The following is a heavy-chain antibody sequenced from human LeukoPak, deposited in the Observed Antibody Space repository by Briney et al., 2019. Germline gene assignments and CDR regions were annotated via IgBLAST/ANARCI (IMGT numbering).Heavy chain of an antibody. CDR1: GFTFSTYG. CDR3: ANREYHLPALY. V-gene: IGHV3-30*18. D-gene: IGHD2-2*01. Sequence: PGRSLRLSCAASGFTFSTYGMHCVRQTPGKGLEWVAVISYDGSNKYYADSVKGRFTISRDNSKNTLYLQMNSLRAEDTAVYYCANREYHLPALYWGQGTLVTVSS. J-gene: IGHJ4*02. CDR2: ISYDGSNK.